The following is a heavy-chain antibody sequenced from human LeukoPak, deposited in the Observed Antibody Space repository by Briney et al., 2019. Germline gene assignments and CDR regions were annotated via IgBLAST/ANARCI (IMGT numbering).Heavy chain of an antibody. CDR2: IIPIFGTA. CDR3: ARGYCSSTSCYPSYNWFDP. J-gene: IGHJ5*02. D-gene: IGHD2-2*01. Sequence: GASVKVSCKASGGTFSSYAISWVRQAPGQGLEWMGGIIPIFGTANYAQKFQGRVTITADKSTSTAYMELSSLRSDDTAVYYCARGYCSSTSCYPSYNWFDPWGQGTLVTVSS. CDR1: GGTFSSYA. V-gene: IGHV1-69*06.